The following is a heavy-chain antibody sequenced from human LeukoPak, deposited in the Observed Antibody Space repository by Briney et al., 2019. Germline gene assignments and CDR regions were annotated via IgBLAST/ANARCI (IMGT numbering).Heavy chain of an antibody. J-gene: IGHJ1*01. D-gene: IGHD3-10*01. CDR2: ISDNAYTT. CDR1: GFIFSSDY. CDR3: AKGSSGNYHH. V-gene: IGHV3-23*01. Sequence: QAGGSLRLSCIASGFIFSSDYMTWVRQAPGGALEWVSSISDNAYTTYYADSVKGRFTISRDNSKNTLYLQMYSLRAEDTATYYCAKGSSGNYHHWGQGTLVTVSS.